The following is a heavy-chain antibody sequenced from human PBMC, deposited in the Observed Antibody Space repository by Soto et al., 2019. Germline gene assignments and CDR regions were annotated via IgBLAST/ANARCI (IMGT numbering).Heavy chain of an antibody. D-gene: IGHD2-15*01. CDR2: IYYSGGT. J-gene: IGHJ4*02. CDR3: ARRYGGTFDY. CDR1: GGSISSYY. Sequence: SETLSLTCTVSGGSISSYYWSWIRQPPGKGLEWIGYIYYSGGTNYNPSLKSRVTISVDTSKNQFSLKLSSVTAVDTAVYYCARRYGGTFDYWGQGTLVTVSS. V-gene: IGHV4-59*08.